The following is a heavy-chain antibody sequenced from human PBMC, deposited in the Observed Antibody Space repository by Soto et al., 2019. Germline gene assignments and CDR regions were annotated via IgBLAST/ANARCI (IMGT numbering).Heavy chain of an antibody. CDR2: INHSGST. CDR1: GGSFSGYY. Sequence: SETLSLTCAVYGGSFSGYYWSWIRQPPGKGLEWIGEINHSGSTNYNPSLKSRVTISVDTSKNQFSLKLSSVTAADTAVYYCARVGDGYNPLDYWGQGTLVTV. D-gene: IGHD5-12*01. V-gene: IGHV4-34*01. J-gene: IGHJ4*02. CDR3: ARVGDGYNPLDY.